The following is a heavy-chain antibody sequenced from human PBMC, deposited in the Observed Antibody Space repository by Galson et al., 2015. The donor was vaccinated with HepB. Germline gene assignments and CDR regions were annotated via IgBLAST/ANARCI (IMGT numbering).Heavy chain of an antibody. CDR3: ARTSHYYDSSGPLPDAFDI. D-gene: IGHD3-22*01. CDR2: IYYSGST. J-gene: IGHJ3*02. CDR1: GGSISSGDYY. Sequence: TLSLTCTVSGGSISSGDYYWSWIRQPPGKGLEWIGYIYYSGSTYYNPSLKSRVTISVDTSKNQFSLKLSSVTAADTAVYYCARTSHYYDSSGPLPDAFDIWGQGTMVTVSS. V-gene: IGHV4-30-4*01.